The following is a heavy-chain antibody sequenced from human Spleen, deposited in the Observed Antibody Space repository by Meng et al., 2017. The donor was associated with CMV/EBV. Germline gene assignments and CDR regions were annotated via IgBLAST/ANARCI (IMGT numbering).Heavy chain of an antibody. Sequence: GESLKISCAASGFTFSSYSMNWVRQAPGKGLEWVSYITSSSSTIYYADSVQGRFTISRDNAKNSLYLQMHSLRAEDTAVYYCARDVINWGYYFDYWGQGTLVTVSS. V-gene: IGHV3-48*04. CDR3: ARDVINWGYYFDY. J-gene: IGHJ4*02. CDR1: GFTFSSYS. D-gene: IGHD7-27*01. CDR2: ITSSSSTI.